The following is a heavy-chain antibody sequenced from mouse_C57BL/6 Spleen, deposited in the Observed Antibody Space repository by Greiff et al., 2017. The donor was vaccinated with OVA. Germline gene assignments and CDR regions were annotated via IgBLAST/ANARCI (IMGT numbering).Heavy chain of an antibody. CDR1: GYTFTDYN. J-gene: IGHJ2*01. CDR3: ARWITTVVATKNYFDY. D-gene: IGHD1-1*01. CDR2: INPNNGGT. Sequence: VHVKQSGPELVKPGASVKMSCKASGYTFTDYNMHWVKQSHGKSLEWIGYINPNNGGTSYNQKFKGKATLTVNKSSSTAYMELRSLTSEDSAVYYCARWITTVVATKNYFDYWGQGTTLTVSS. V-gene: IGHV1-22*01.